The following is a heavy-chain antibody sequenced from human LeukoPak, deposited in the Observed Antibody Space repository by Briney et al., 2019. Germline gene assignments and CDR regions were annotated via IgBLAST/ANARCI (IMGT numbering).Heavy chain of an antibody. CDR3: ARGRSGSEFDY. D-gene: IGHD3-10*01. J-gene: IGHJ4*02. Sequence: SETLSLTCTVSGGSISSYYWSWIRQPPGKGLEWIGYIYYSGSTNYNPSLKSRVTISVDTSKNQSSLKLSSVTAADTAVYYCARGRSGSEFDYWGQGTLVTVSS. V-gene: IGHV4-59*01. CDR1: GGSISSYY. CDR2: IYYSGST.